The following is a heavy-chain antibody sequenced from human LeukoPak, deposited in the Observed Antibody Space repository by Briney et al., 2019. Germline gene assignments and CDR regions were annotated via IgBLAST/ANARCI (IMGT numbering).Heavy chain of an antibody. CDR3: AREGIVYCGGDCPWGEFDY. D-gene: IGHD2-21*02. J-gene: IGHJ4*02. CDR2: INPNSGGT. CDR1: GNTFTGYY. V-gene: IGHV1-2*02. Sequence: ASVKVSCKASGNTFTGYYMHWVRQAPGQGLEWMGWINPNSGGTNYAQKFQGRVTMTRDTSISTAYMELSRPRSDDTAVYYCAREGIVYCGGDCPWGEFDYWGQGTLVTVSS.